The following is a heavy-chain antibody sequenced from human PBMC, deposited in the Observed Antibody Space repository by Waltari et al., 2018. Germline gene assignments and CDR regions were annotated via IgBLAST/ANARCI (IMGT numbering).Heavy chain of an antibody. CDR2: IYHSGGT. J-gene: IGHJ6*03. Sequence: QVQLQESGPGLVKPSETLSLTCAVSGYSISSGYYWGWIRQPPGQGLGWLGSIYHSGGTYHNPSLKSRVTISVDTSKNQFSLKLSSVSAADTAVYYCARTGGPSGNYCGGDCYERYYYYYMDVWGKGTTVTVSS. D-gene: IGHD2-21*01. V-gene: IGHV4-38-2*01. CDR1: GYSISSGYY. CDR3: ARTGGPSGNYCGGDCYERYYYYYMDV.